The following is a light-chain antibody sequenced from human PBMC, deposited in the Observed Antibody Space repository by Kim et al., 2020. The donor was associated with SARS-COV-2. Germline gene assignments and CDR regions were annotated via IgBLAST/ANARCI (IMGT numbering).Light chain of an antibody. V-gene: IGKV3-20*01. CDR2: GAS. J-gene: IGKJ2*02. CDR3: QQFGSSSPCT. CDR1: QSISSNY. Sequence: EIVLTQSPGTLSLSPGERATLSCRASQSISSNYLAWYQQKPGQAPRLLIYGASSRATGIPDRFSGSGSGTDFTLTINRLEPEDFAVYYFQQFGSSSPCTFGQGTKLEI.